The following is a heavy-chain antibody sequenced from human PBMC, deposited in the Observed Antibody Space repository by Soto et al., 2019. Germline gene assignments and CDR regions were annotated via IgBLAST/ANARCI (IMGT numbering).Heavy chain of an antibody. Sequence: QLQLQESGPGLVKPSETLSLTCTVSGGSISSSSYYWGWIRQPPGKGLEWIGSIYYSGSTYYNPSLKSRVTISVDTSKNQFSLKLSSVTAADTAVYYCARAGDGLLWFGEWPYDYWGQGTLVTVSS. CDR2: IYYSGST. CDR3: ARAGDGLLWFGEWPYDY. J-gene: IGHJ4*02. V-gene: IGHV4-39*01. D-gene: IGHD3-10*01. CDR1: GGSISSSSYY.